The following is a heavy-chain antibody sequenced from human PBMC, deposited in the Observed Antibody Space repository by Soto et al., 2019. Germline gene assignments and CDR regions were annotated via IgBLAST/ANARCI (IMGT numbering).Heavy chain of an antibody. D-gene: IGHD3-10*01. CDR3: TTQGFGGLHGLVDV. J-gene: IGHJ6*02. CDR2: ISNIGFT. CDR1: GGSISSINNHFSNHY. V-gene: IGHV4-61*01. Sequence: QVQLQESGPGLVKPSETLSLTCTVSGGSISSINNHFSNHYCSWIRLSPGKGLELIGYISNIGFTRYNPSRKSRVSISVVTSKNQFSLKLTSVTAADTAVYYCTTQGFGGLHGLVDVGGQGTTVTVSS.